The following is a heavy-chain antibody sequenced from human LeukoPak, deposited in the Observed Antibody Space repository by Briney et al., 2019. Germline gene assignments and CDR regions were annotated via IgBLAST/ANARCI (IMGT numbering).Heavy chain of an antibody. CDR3: AKSPRSAADNWFDP. Sequence: GRSLRLSCAASGFTFSSYAMSWVRQAPGKGPEWVSGISAGGGSTYYADSVKGRFTISRDNSKNTLYLQMNSLTVEDTAVYYCAKSPRSAADNWFDPWGQGTLVTVSS. J-gene: IGHJ5*02. CDR1: GFTFSSYA. CDR2: ISAGGGST. D-gene: IGHD6-13*01. V-gene: IGHV3-23*01.